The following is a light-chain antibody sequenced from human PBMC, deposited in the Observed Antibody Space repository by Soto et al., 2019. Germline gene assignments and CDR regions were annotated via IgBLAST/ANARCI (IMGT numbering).Light chain of an antibody. J-gene: IGKJ4*01. CDR2: AAS. Sequence: IQLTQSPPSLSASVGDRFPITCRARQDIAIYLAWYQQQPGEAPQLLIHAASTLHGGVPSRFSGSGSGTDFTLTITSLQAEDFATYYCQQTRTYPSTFGGGTKVDIK. V-gene: IGKV1-9*01. CDR1: QDIAIY. CDR3: QQTRTYPST.